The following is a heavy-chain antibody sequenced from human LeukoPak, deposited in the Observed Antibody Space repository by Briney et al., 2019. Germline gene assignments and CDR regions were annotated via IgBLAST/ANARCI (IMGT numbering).Heavy chain of an antibody. J-gene: IGHJ3*02. CDR1: GGSISSYY. CDR3: ARERSRNWNYDAFDI. D-gene: IGHD1-7*01. CDR2: IYYSGST. V-gene: IGHV4-59*01. Sequence: SETLSLTCTVSGGSISSYYWSWIRQPPGKGLEWIGYIYYSGSTNYNPSLKSRVTISVDTSKNQFPLKLSSVTAADTAVYYCARERSRNWNYDAFDIWGQGTMVTVSS.